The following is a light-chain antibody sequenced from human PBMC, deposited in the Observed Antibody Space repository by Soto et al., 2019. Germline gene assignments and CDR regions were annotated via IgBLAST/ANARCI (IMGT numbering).Light chain of an antibody. CDR2: DVS. V-gene: IGLV2-14*01. CDR3: SSYTGSSTPLV. CDR1: SSDVGAYNY. Sequence: QSVLTQPASVSGSPGQSITISCTGTSSDVGAYNYVSWYQQRPDKAPKLMIYDVSDRHSGVSHRFSGSKSGNTAYLTISGLQAEDEADYYCSSYTGSSTPLVFGGGTKLTVL. J-gene: IGLJ2*01.